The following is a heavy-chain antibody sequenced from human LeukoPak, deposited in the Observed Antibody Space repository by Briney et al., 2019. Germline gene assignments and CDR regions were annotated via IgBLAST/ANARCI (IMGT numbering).Heavy chain of an antibody. D-gene: IGHD2-2*01. CDR1: GGSFSGYY. V-gene: IGHV4-34*01. CDR2: INHSGST. Sequence: PSETLSLTCAVYGGSFSGYYWSWIRQPPGKGLEWIGEINHSGSTNYNPSLKSRVTISVDTSKNQFSLKLSSVTAADTAVYYCARDGRKYQLLSYWGQGTLVTVSS. CDR3: ARDGRKYQLLSY. J-gene: IGHJ4*02.